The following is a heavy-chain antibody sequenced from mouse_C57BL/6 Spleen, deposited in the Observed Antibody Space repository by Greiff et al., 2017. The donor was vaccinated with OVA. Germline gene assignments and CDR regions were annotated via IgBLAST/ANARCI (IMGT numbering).Heavy chain of an antibody. CDR1: GYTFTGYW. CDR2: ILPGSGST. J-gene: IGHJ4*01. Sequence: QVQLQQSGAELMKPGASVKLSCKATGYTFTGYWIEWVKQRPGHGLAWIGEILPGSGSTNYNEKFKGKATFTADTSSNTAYMQLSSLTTEDSAIYFCARSGDYCRSYHVPYAMDYWGQGTSVTVSS. CDR3: ARSGDYCRSYHVPYAMDY. V-gene: IGHV1-9*01. D-gene: IGHD1-1*01.